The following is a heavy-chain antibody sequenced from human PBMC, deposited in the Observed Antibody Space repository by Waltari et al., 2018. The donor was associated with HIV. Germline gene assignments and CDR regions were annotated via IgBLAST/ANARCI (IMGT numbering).Heavy chain of an antibody. J-gene: IGHJ4*02. CDR2: IYYSGST. CDR3: ARPYGSGSYYPN. Sequence: QLQLQESGPGLVKPSETLSLTCTVSGGSISSSSYYWGWIRQPPGKGLEWIGSIYYSGSTYYNPSLKSRVTISVDTSKNQFSLKLSSVTAADTAVYYCARPYGSGSYYPNWGQGTLVTVSS. V-gene: IGHV4-39*01. CDR1: GGSISSSSYY. D-gene: IGHD3-10*01.